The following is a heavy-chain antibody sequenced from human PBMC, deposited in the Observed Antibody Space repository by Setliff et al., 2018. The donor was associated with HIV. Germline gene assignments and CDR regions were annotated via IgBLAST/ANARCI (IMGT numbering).Heavy chain of an antibody. CDR1: GGTFSISA. CDR2: IIPILGIA. CDR3: ARPTNGYCSGGTCPDTFDI. D-gene: IGHD2-15*01. Sequence: VKVSCKASGGTFSISAISWVRQAPGQGLEWMGGIIPILGIANYAQRFQGRLTITADESTRTAYMELSSLTSEDTAVYYCARPTNGYCSGGTCPDTFDIWGPGTLVTVSS. J-gene: IGHJ3*02. V-gene: IGHV1-69*10.